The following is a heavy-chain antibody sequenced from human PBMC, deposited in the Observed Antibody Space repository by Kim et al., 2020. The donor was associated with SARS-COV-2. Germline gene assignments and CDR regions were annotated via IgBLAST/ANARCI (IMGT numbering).Heavy chain of an antibody. J-gene: IGHJ4*02. D-gene: IGHD1-1*01. Sequence: NTGNPTYAQGFTGRFVFSLDTSVSTAYLQISSLKAEDTAVYYCAVQRFDYWGQGTLVTVSS. CDR3: AVQRFDY. V-gene: IGHV7-4-1*02. CDR2: NTGNP.